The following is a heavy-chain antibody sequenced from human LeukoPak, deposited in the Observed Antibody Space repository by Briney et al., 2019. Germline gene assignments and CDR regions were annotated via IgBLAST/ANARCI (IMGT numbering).Heavy chain of an antibody. CDR1: GFTFSSYG. CDR2: IWYDGSNK. D-gene: IGHD3-16*01. V-gene: IGHV3-30*02. CDR3: AGGPPLGYIGY. Sequence: GGSLRLSCAASGFTFSSYGMHWVRQAPGKGLEWVAVIWYDGSNKYYADSVKGRFTISRDNSKNTLYLQMNSLRAEDTAVYYCAGGPPLGYIGYWGQGTLVTVSS. J-gene: IGHJ4*02.